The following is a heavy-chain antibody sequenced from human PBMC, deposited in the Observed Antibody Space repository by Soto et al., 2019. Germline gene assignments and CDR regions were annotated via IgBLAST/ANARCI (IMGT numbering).Heavy chain of an antibody. D-gene: IGHD2-2*01. CDR1: GGSISSSSYS. CDR2: IYYSGST. CDR3: GRQPGHCGSTTCFGYYSVDV. J-gene: IGHJ6*02. Sequence: QLQLQESGPRLVKPSETLSLTCSVSGGSISSSSYSWGWIRQPPGKGLEWIGSIYYSGSTHYNPSLEGRFAISADPPNNQLSLRLSSVTDADTAVYYCGRQPGHCGSTTCFGYYSVDVWGQGTTVTVS. V-gene: IGHV4-39*01.